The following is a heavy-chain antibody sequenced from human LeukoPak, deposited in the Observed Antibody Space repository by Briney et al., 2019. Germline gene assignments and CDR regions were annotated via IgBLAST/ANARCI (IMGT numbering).Heavy chain of an antibody. CDR2: IYGGSST. Sequence: GGSLRLSCAASGFTVSSNYMSWVRQAPGKGLEWVSVIYGGSSTYYADSVKGRFTISRDNPKNTLYLQMNSLRAEDTAVYYCARESSGSYFFYWGQGTLVTVSS. J-gene: IGHJ4*02. CDR3: ARESSGSYFFY. CDR1: GFTVSSNY. D-gene: IGHD1-26*01. V-gene: IGHV3-66*01.